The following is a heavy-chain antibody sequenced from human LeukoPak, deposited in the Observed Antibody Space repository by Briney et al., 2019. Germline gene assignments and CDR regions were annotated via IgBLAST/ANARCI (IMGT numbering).Heavy chain of an antibody. Sequence: GGSLRLSCVGPGFTFARHSLIWVGQAPGKGLEWISYISSSSSHIYYSDSVKGRFTISRDNAKNSVYLQMNSLRAGDTAVYFCARDRAGYNWVDYWGQGTLVSVSS. CDR3: ARDRAGYNWVDY. CDR1: GFTFARHS. V-gene: IGHV3-48*01. J-gene: IGHJ4*02. CDR2: ISSSSSHI. D-gene: IGHD5-24*01.